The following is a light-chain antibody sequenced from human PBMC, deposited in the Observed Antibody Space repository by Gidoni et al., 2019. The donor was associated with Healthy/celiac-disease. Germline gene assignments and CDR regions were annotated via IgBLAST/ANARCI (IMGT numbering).Light chain of an antibody. CDR1: QSVLYSSNNKNY. Sequence: DIVMTQSPDSLAVSLGERATINCKSSQSVLYSSNNKNYVAWYQQKPGQPPKLIIYWASTRESGVPDRFSGSGSGTDFTLTISSLQAEDVAVYYCQQYYSTPGTFGQGTKVEIK. V-gene: IGKV4-1*01. CDR2: WAS. CDR3: QQYYSTPGT. J-gene: IGKJ1*01.